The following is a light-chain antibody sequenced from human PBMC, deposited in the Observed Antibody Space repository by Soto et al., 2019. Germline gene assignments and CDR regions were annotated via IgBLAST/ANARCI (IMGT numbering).Light chain of an antibody. Sequence: QSALTQPASVSGSPGQSITISCAGTSSDVGGYNYVSWYQQHPGKAPKLMSYEVTNRPSGVFNRFSGSKSGNTASLTISGLQAEDEADYYCTSYTGSSTPWVFGGGTQLTVL. J-gene: IGLJ3*02. CDR3: TSYTGSSTPWV. CDR1: SSDVGGYNY. V-gene: IGLV2-14*01. CDR2: EVT.